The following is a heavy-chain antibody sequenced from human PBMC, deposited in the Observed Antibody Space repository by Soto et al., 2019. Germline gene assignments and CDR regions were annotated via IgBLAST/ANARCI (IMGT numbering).Heavy chain of an antibody. V-gene: IGHV3-30-3*01. Sequence: PGWSLRLSCAASGFTFSSYAMHWFRQAPGKGLEGVAVISYDGSNKYYADSVKGRFTISRDNSKNTLYLQMNSLRAEDTAVYYCARSWFSAGVVTEYNWFDPWGQGTLVTVSS. CDR1: GFTFSSYA. J-gene: IGHJ5*02. CDR2: ISYDGSNK. D-gene: IGHD3-3*01. CDR3: ARSWFSAGVVTEYNWFDP.